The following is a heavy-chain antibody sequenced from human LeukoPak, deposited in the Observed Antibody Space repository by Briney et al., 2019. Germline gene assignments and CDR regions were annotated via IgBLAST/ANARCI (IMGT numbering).Heavy chain of an antibody. D-gene: IGHD3-10*02. J-gene: IGHJ6*04. CDR2: INWNGGST. CDR1: GFTFDGYG. V-gene: IGHV3-20*04. Sequence: GGSLRLFCAASGFTFDGYGMSWVRQAPGKGLEWVSGINWNGGSTGYADSVKGRFTISRDNAKNSLYLQMNSLRAEDTAVYYCAELGISMIGGVWGKGTTVTISS. CDR3: AELGISMIGGV.